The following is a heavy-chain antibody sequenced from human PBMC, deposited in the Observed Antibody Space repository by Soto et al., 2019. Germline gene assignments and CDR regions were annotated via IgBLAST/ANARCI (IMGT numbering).Heavy chain of an antibody. CDR2: IIPILGIA. V-gene: IGHV1-69*02. J-gene: IGHJ4*02. D-gene: IGHD3-10*01. CDR3: ARGALWFGELYG. CDR1: GGTFSSYT. Sequence: QVQLVQSGAEVKKPGSSVKVSCKASGGTFSSYTISWVRQAPGQGLEWMGRIIPILGIANYAQKFQGRVTITADKSTSTAYMELSSLRSKDTAVYYCARGALWFGELYGWGQGTLVTVSS.